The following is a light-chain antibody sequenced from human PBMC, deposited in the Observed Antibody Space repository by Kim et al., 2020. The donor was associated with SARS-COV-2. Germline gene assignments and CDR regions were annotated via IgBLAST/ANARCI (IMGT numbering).Light chain of an antibody. J-gene: IGLJ3*02. CDR3: SSFTTSSTLV. Sequence: QSITISCTGTSSDVGSYNYVSWYQQHPGKAPKVMIYDVSNRPSGISGRFSGSKSGNTASLTISGLQAEDEADYYCSSFTTSSTLVFGGGTKVTVL. CDR1: SSDVGSYNY. CDR2: DVS. V-gene: IGLV2-14*03.